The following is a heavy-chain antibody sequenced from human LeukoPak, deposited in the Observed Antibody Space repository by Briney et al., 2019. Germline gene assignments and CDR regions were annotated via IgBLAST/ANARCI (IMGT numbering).Heavy chain of an antibody. CDR1: GYIFIDNY. V-gene: IGHV1-2*02. D-gene: IGHD2-15*01. J-gene: IGHJ6*03. CDR2: LNPNTGGT. Sequence: GASVKVPCKASGYIFIDNYLHWVRQAPGQGPEYMGWLNPNTGGTYYAQEFQGRVTLTRDTSISTAYLEVSGLRSDDTAVYYCARDSVDVITGGHYYYMDVWGKGTTVIVSS. CDR3: ARDSVDVITGGHYYYMDV.